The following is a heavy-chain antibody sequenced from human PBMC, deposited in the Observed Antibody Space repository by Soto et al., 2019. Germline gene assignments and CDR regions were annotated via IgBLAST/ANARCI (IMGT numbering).Heavy chain of an antibody. CDR3: ARGRDGDSGWYVY. CDR1: GGSFSCYY. CDR2: INHSGST. D-gene: IGHD6-19*01. Sequence: PSETLSLTCAVYGGSFSCYYWSWIRQPPGKGLEWIGEINHSGSTNYNPSLKSRVTISVDTSKNQFSLKLSSVPAADTAVYYCARGRDGDSGWYVYGGQGTLVTDSS. V-gene: IGHV4-34*01. J-gene: IGHJ4*02.